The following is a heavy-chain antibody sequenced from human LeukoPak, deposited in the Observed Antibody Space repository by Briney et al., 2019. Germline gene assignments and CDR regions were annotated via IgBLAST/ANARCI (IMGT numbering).Heavy chain of an antibody. CDR3: ARLVATIDGYYYYYMDV. CDR1: GFTFSSYG. Sequence: PGGSLRLSCAASGFTFSSYGMHWVRQAPGKGLEWVAVISYDGSNKYYVDSVKGRFTISRDNAKTSLYLQMNSLRDEDTAMYYCARLVATIDGYYYYYMDVWGKGTTVTISS. D-gene: IGHD5-12*01. V-gene: IGHV3-30*03. CDR2: ISYDGSNK. J-gene: IGHJ6*03.